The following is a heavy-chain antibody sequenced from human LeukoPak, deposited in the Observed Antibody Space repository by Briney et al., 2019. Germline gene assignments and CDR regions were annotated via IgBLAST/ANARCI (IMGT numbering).Heavy chain of an antibody. Sequence: PGRSVRLSCAASEFTFSSYGMHWVRQAPGKGLEWVAVMSYDGSGKYYADSVKGRFTISRDNSKSTLYLQMNSLRAEDTAVYYCARCAYCSGALEGYYFDYWGQGTLVTVSS. V-gene: IGHV3-30*03. J-gene: IGHJ4*02. CDR1: EFTFSSYG. D-gene: IGHD2-15*01. CDR3: ARCAYCSGALEGYYFDY. CDR2: MSYDGSGK.